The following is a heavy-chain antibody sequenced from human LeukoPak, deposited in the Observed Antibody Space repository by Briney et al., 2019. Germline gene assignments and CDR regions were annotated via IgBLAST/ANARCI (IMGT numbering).Heavy chain of an antibody. D-gene: IGHD3-22*01. CDR1: GFIFSTYG. CDR2: ISFDGNYK. Sequence: QSGGSLRLSCAASGFIFSTYGMHWVRQAPGKGLEWVAIISFDGNYKYYADSVKGRFTISRDNSKNTLYLEMNSLRAEDTALYYCAKGADGSGYYPSASAFDIWGQGTMVTVSS. CDR3: AKGADGSGYYPSASAFDI. J-gene: IGHJ3*02. V-gene: IGHV3-30*18.